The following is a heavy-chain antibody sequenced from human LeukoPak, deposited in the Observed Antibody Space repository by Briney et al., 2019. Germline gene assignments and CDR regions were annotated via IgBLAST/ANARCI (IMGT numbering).Heavy chain of an antibody. D-gene: IGHD3-22*01. V-gene: IGHV4-59*01. CDR3: ARDSGGYYRGWFDP. CDR1: GGSISSYY. Sequence: SETLSLTCTVSGGSISSYYWSWIRQPPGKGLEWIGYIYYSGSTNYNPSLKSRVTISVDTSKNQFSLKLSSVTAADTAVYYCARDSGGYYRGWFDPWGQGTLVTVSS. J-gene: IGHJ5*02. CDR2: IYYSGST.